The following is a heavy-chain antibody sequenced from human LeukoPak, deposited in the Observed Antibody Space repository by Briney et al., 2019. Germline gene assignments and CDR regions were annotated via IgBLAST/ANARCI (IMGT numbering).Heavy chain of an antibody. CDR2: INQSGTT. CDR1: GGSFSGYY. J-gene: IGHJ4*02. V-gene: IGHV4-34*01. CDR3: ARGVDY. Sequence: SETLSLTCAVYGGSFSGYYWSWIRQPPGKGLEWLGEINQSGTTNYNPSLKGRITISVDPSKSQFSLKLNSMTAADTGIYYCARGVDYWGQGTPVTVS.